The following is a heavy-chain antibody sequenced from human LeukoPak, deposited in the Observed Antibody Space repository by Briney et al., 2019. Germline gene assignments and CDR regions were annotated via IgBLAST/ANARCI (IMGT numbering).Heavy chain of an antibody. Sequence: PSETLSLTCTVSGGSISSGGYYWSWLRQHPGKGLEWIGYIYYSGSTYYHPSLKSRVTISVDTSKNQFSLKLSSVTAADTAVYYCARSPVRGVINYWGQGTLVTVSS. CDR3: ARSPVRGVINY. J-gene: IGHJ4*02. CDR1: GGSISSGGYY. D-gene: IGHD3-10*01. V-gene: IGHV4-31*03. CDR2: IYYSGST.